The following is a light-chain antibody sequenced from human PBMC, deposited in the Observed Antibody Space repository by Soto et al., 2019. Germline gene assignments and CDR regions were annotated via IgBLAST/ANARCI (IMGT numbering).Light chain of an antibody. Sequence: EIVLTQSPATLSLSPGERATLSCRASQSVSIYLAWYQQKPGQAPRLLIYDASNRATGIPARFSGSGSGTDFTLPISSLVPGDFAVNSCQQRSKWPGTVGQGTKLEIK. J-gene: IGKJ2*01. CDR1: QSVSIY. CDR3: QQRSKWPGT. CDR2: DAS. V-gene: IGKV3-11*01.